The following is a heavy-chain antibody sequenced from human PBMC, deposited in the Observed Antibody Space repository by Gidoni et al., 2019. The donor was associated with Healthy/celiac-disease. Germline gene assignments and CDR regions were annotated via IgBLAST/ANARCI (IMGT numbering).Heavy chain of an antibody. V-gene: IGHV3-30-3*01. CDR3: ARTGRSGWVY. D-gene: IGHD6-19*01. CDR2: ISYDGSNK. CDR1: GFTFSSYA. Sequence: QVQLVESGGGVVQPGRSLRLSCAASGFTFSSYAMHWVRQAPGKGLEWVAVISYDGSNKYYADSVKGRFTISRDNSKNTLYLQMNSLRAEDTAVYYCARTGRSGWVYWGQGTLVTVSS. J-gene: IGHJ4*02.